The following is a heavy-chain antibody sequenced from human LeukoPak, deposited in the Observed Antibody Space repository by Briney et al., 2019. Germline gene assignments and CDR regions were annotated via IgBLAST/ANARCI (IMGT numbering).Heavy chain of an antibody. CDR3: ARQRGGQYEDGFDI. Sequence: GASVKVSCKASGYTFTSFNMHWVRQAPGQGREWMGLINPTGGSTGYAQKFQGRVTMTRDTSTSTVYMELSSLRSEDTAVYYCARQRGGQYEDGFDIWGQGTMVTVSS. J-gene: IGHJ3*02. V-gene: IGHV1-46*01. CDR2: INPTGGST. D-gene: IGHD2-8*01. CDR1: GYTFTSFN.